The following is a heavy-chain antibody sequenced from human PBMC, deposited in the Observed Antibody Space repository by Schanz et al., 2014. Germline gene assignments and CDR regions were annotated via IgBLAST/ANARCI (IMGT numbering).Heavy chain of an antibody. Sequence: EVQLVESGGGLVKPGGSLRLSCAASGFTFSSYSMNWVRQAPGKGLEWVSSISHSGGSTYYADSVKGRFTISRDNSKNTLYLQMNSLRAEDTAVYYFAKDPSHGGYDYYFDYWGQGTLVTVSS. J-gene: IGHJ4*02. CDR1: GFTFSSYS. D-gene: IGHD6-25*01. V-gene: IGHV3-23*04. CDR2: ISHSGGST. CDR3: AKDPSHGGYDYYFDY.